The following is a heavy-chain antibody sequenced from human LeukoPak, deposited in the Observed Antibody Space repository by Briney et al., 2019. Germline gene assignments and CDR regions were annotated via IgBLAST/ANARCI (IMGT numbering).Heavy chain of an antibody. Sequence: GGSLRLSCAASGFTFSRYSMNWVRQAPGKGLEWVSSISSSSSYIYYADSVKGRFTISRDNAKNSLYLQMNSLRAEDTAVYYCARDRPHYDILTDYYYYYMDVWGKGATVTVSS. CDR2: ISSSSSYI. CDR1: GFTFSRYS. CDR3: ARDRPHYDILTDYYYYYMDV. V-gene: IGHV3-21*03. J-gene: IGHJ6*03. D-gene: IGHD3-9*01.